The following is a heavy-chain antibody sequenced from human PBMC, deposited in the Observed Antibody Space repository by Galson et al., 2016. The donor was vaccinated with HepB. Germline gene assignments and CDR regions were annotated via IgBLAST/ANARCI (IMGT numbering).Heavy chain of an antibody. J-gene: IGHJ6*03. Sequence: SLRLSCAASGFTFTHAWMSWVRQAPGKGLEWVGRIRDNSDGGTTDYAAPAKGRFSISRDDSQNTLYLQMNSLKSEDTAVYYCTTGIQPYCYMDIWGKGTTVTVSS. V-gene: IGHV3-15*01. D-gene: IGHD1-14*01. CDR3: TTGIQPYCYMDI. CDR1: GFTFTHAW. CDR2: IRDNSDGGTT.